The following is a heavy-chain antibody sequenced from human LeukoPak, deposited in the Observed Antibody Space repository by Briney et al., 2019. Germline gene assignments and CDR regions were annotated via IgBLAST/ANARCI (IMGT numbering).Heavy chain of an antibody. D-gene: IGHD1-7*01. Sequence: GSLRLSCAASGFTFSSYSMNWVRQAPGKVLEWVSSISSSSSYIYYADSVKGRFTISRDNAKNSLYLQMNSLRAEDTAVYYCARENYRWAFDIWGQGTMVTVSS. CDR3: ARENYRWAFDI. CDR1: GFTFSSYS. CDR2: ISSSSSYI. V-gene: IGHV3-21*01. J-gene: IGHJ3*02.